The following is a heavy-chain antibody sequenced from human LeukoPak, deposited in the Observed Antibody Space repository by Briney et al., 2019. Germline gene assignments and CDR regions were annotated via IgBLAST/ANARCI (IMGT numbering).Heavy chain of an antibody. J-gene: IGHJ4*02. CDR2: IRSKANSYAT. Sequence: PGGPLRLSCAASGFTFSGSAMHWVRQASGKGLEWVGRIRSKANSYATAYAASVKGRFTISRDDSKNTAYLQMKSLETEDTAIYYCATDQWEGDFWGQGTLVTVSS. D-gene: IGHD1-26*01. CDR3: ATDQWEGDF. V-gene: IGHV3-73*01. CDR1: GFTFSGSA.